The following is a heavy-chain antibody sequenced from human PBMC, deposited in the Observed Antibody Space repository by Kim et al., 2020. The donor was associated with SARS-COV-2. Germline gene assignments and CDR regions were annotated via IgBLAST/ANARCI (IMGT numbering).Heavy chain of an antibody. V-gene: IGHV4-34*01. J-gene: IGHJ6*02. D-gene: IGHD6-19*01. Sequence: SETLSLTCAVYGGSFSGYYWSWLRQPPGKGLEWIGEINHSGSTNYNPSLKSRVTISVDTSKNQFSLKLNSVTAADTAVYYCAHSSGWFPGGMDVWGQGTTVTVSS. CDR3: AHSSGWFPGGMDV. CDR2: INHSGST. CDR1: GGSFSGYY.